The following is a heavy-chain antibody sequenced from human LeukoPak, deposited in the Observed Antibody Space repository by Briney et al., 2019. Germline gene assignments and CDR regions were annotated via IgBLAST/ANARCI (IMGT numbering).Heavy chain of an antibody. CDR1: EYSFAIYW. V-gene: IGHV5-51*01. J-gene: IGHJ4*02. CDR2: IYPSDSDT. Sequence: GESLKISCQGSEYSFAIYWIAWLRQMPGKGLEGMGIIYPSDSDTRYSPSFQGQVTISADKSIKTAYLQWSSLKASDTAMYYCARPLQGIVGATGFDYWGQGTLVTVSS. D-gene: IGHD1-26*01. CDR3: ARPLQGIVGATGFDY.